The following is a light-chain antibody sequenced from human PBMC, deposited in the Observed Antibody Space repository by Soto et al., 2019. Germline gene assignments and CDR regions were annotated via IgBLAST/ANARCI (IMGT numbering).Light chain of an antibody. CDR1: QDVNSY. CDR2: DAS. J-gene: IGKJ1*01. Sequence: ETVLTQSPATLSLSPGERATLSCRASQDVNSYLAWYQQKPGQAPRLLIYDASNRATGIPARFSGSGSGTDFTLTISRLEPEDFAVYYCQQYNNWPRTFGQGAKVDI. CDR3: QQYNNWPRT. V-gene: IGKV3-11*01.